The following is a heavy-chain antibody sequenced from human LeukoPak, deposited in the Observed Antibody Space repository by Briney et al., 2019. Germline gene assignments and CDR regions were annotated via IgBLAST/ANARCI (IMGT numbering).Heavy chain of an antibody. CDR3: ATNSKGSSWSLDY. J-gene: IGHJ4*02. Sequence: GGSLRLSCAASGFTVSSNYMSRVRQAPGKGLEWVSVIYSGGSTYYADSVKGRFTISRDNSKNTLYLQMNSLRAEDTAVYYCATNSKGSSWSLDYWGQGTLVTVSS. CDR1: GFTVSSNY. CDR2: IYSGGST. V-gene: IGHV3-53*01. D-gene: IGHD6-13*01.